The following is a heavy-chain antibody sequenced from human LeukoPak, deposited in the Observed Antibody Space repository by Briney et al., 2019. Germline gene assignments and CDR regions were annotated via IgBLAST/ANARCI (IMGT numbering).Heavy chain of an antibody. CDR1: GFNFDDYG. Sequence: GGSLRLSCAASGFNFDDYGMSWVRQAPGKGLEWVSGINWNGGSTGYADSVKGRFTISRDNAKNSLHLQMNSLRAEDTGLYYCARDPLYSYGPEDYWGQGTLVTVSS. V-gene: IGHV3-20*04. CDR2: INWNGGST. D-gene: IGHD5-18*01. J-gene: IGHJ4*02. CDR3: ARDPLYSYGPEDY.